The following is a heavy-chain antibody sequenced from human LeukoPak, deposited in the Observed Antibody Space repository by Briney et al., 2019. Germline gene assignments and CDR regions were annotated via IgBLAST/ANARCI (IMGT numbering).Heavy chain of an antibody. Sequence: GGSLRLSCAASGFTFDDYNMHWVRQAPGKGLVWVAVISYDGSNKYYADSVKGRFTISRDNSKNTLYLQMNSLRGEDTAVYYCARGDNMIRGSELDYWGQGTLVTVSS. CDR3: ARGDNMIRGSELDY. D-gene: IGHD3-10*01. CDR1: GFTFDDYN. J-gene: IGHJ4*02. V-gene: IGHV3-30*03. CDR2: ISYDGSNK.